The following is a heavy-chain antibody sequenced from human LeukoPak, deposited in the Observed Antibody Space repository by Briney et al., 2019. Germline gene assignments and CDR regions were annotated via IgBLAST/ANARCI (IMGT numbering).Heavy chain of an antibody. D-gene: IGHD3-22*01. CDR2: INPNSGGT. V-gene: IGHV1-2*02. J-gene: IGHJ5*02. CDR3: ARDQTYYYDSSGFQNWFDP. Sequence: ASVKVSCKASGYTFTGYYMHWVRQAPGQGLEWMGWINPNSGGTNYAQKFQGRVTMTRDTSISTAYMELSRLRSDDTAVYYCARDQTYYYDSSGFQNWFDPWAREPWSPSPQ. CDR1: GYTFTGYY.